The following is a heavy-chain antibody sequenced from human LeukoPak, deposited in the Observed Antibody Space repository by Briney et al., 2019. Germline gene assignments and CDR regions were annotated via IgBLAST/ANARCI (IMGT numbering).Heavy chain of an antibody. V-gene: IGHV1-69*13. J-gene: IGHJ3*02. CDR1: VGTFSSYA. D-gene: IGHD6-19*01. CDR2: IIPIFGTA. Sequence: SVKVSCKASVGTFSSYAISWVRQAPGQGLEWMGGIIPIFGTANYAQKFQGRVTITADESTSTAYMELSSLRSEDTAVYYCARDAAVAGPDAFDIWGQGTMVTVSS. CDR3: ARDAAVAGPDAFDI.